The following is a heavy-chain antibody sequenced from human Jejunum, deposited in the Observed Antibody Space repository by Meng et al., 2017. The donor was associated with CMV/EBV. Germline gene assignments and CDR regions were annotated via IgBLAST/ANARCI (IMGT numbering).Heavy chain of an antibody. V-gene: IGHV1-69*04. CDR2: IIPMIGIG. CDR1: GSTFSNNP. D-gene: IGHD6-13*01. CDR3: AREFRSSFL. Sequence: SSKTSGSTFSNNPMSWVRQAPGQGLEWVGRIIPMIGIGDYAQKFQGRVTITADRSTNTAYMELSSLTFEDTAMYYCAREFRSSFLWGQGTLVTVSS. J-gene: IGHJ4*02.